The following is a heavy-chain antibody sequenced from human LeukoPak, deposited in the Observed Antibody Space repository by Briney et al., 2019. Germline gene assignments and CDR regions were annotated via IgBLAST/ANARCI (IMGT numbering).Heavy chain of an antibody. CDR3: ARRSIAAYYFDY. V-gene: IGHV4-31*03. CDR1: GGSISSGGYY. CDR2: IYYSGST. Sequence: SETLSLTCTVSGGSISSGGYYWSWIRQHPGKGLEWIGYIYYSGSTYYNPSLKSRVTISVDTSKNQFSLKLSSMTAADTAVYYCARRSIAAYYFDYWGQGTLVTVSS. D-gene: IGHD6-13*01. J-gene: IGHJ4*02.